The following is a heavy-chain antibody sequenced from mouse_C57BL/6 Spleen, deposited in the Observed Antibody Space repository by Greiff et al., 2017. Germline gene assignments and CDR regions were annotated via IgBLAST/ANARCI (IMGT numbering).Heavy chain of an antibody. D-gene: IGHD1-1*01. V-gene: IGHV1-55*01. CDR3: ARAGVITTVVDY. CDR2: IYPGSGST. Sequence: QVQLQQPGAELVQPGASVKMSCKASGYTFNSYWLTWVKQWPGQGLECIGDIYPGSGSTNYNEKFKSKATLTVYTSTSKAYMQLSILTSEDSAVYYWARAGVITTVVDYWGQGTTRTVSS. CDR1: GYTFNSYW. J-gene: IGHJ2*01.